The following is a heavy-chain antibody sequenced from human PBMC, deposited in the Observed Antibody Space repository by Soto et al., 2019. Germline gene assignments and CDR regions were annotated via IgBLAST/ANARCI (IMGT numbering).Heavy chain of an antibody. V-gene: IGHV4-59*08. CDR2: IYYSGST. D-gene: IGHD2-15*01. Sequence: PSETLSLTCTVSGGSISSYYWSWIRQPPGKGLEWIGYIYYSGSTNYNPSLKSRVTISADTSKNQFSLKLSSVTAADTAVYYSGGAVSGEYYMDVWGKGTTVTVSS. CDR1: GGSISSYY. CDR3: GGAVSGEYYMDV. J-gene: IGHJ6*03.